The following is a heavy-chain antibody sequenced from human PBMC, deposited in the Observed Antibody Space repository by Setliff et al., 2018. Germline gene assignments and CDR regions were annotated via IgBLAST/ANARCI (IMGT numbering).Heavy chain of an antibody. D-gene: IGHD3-22*01. Sequence: PSETLSLTCAVYGGSFSGYYWSWIRQPPGKGPEWIGEIDQSGITNYNLSLKSRVTISIDTSKNQFSLRLSSVTATDTAVYYCARGRRITMIVVPPGVFDIWGQGTMVTVSS. CDR2: IDQSGIT. V-gene: IGHV4-34*01. CDR3: ARGRRITMIVVPPGVFDI. J-gene: IGHJ3*02. CDR1: GGSFSGYY.